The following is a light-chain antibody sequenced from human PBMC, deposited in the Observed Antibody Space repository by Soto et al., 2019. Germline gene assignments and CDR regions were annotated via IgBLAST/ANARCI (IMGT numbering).Light chain of an antibody. CDR3: SSYTSSSPYV. J-gene: IGLJ1*01. Sequence: QSVLTQPASVSGSPGQSIAISCTGTSSDVGGYNYVSWYQQHPGKAPKLMVYDVSNRPSGVSNRFSRSKSGNTASLTISGLQAEDDADYYCSSYTSSSPYVFGTGTKLTVL. V-gene: IGLV2-14*01. CDR1: SSDVGGYNY. CDR2: DVS.